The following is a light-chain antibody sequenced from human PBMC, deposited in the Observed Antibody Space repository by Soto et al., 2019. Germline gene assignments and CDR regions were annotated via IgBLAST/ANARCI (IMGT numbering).Light chain of an antibody. CDR1: ESLSPHS. CDR3: QQFQSSLRT. Sequence: IVLTQSPGTLSLSPGETATLSCRASESLSPHSIPWYQQKPGQAPRLLIYGPSGRATGIPDRISGSGSGTDFTLTISGLEPEDFAMYYCQQFQSSLRTFGQGTKVQV. V-gene: IGKV3-20*01. J-gene: IGKJ1*01. CDR2: GPS.